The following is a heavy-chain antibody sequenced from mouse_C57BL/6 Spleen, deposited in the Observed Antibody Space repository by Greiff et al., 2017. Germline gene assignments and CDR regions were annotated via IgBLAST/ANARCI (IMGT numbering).Heavy chain of an antibody. J-gene: IGHJ1*03. CDR1: GYTFTSYW. CDR3: ASPHYYSSSYWYFDV. Sequence: QVQLQQPGAELVKPGASVKMSCKASGYTFTSYWITWVKQRPGQGLEWIGDIYPGSGSTNYNEKFKSKATLTVDTSSSTAYMQLSSLTSEDSAVYYCASPHYYSSSYWYFDVWGTGTTVTVSS. V-gene: IGHV1-55*01. CDR2: IYPGSGST. D-gene: IGHD1-1*01.